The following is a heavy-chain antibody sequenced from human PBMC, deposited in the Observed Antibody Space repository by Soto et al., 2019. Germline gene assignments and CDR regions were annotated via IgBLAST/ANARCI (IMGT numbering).Heavy chain of an antibody. CDR1: GFTVSSNY. CDR3: VDGTYVY. J-gene: IGHJ4*02. Sequence: EVQLVDSGGGLIQPGGSLRLSCAVSGFTVSSNYMSWVHQAPGKGLEWVSVIHSGGNTYYADSVKGRFTISRDTSRNTVYLQMNSLRAEDTAIYYCVDGTYVYWGQGTLVTVSS. D-gene: IGHD1-26*01. CDR2: IHSGGNT. V-gene: IGHV3-53*01.